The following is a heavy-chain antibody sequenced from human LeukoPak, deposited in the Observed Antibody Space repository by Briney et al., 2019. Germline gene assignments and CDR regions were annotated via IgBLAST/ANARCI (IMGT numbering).Heavy chain of an antibody. D-gene: IGHD3-22*01. CDR1: GGSISSYY. J-gene: IGHJ4*02. CDR2: IYTSGST. CDR3: AREASGDLYYDSSVGYFDY. V-gene: IGHV4-4*07. Sequence: NPSETLSLTCTVSGGSISSYYWSWIRQPAGKGLEWIGRIYTSGSTNYNPSLKSRVTISVDTSKNQFSLKLTSVTAADTAVYYCAREASGDLYYDSSVGYFDYWGQGTLVTVSS.